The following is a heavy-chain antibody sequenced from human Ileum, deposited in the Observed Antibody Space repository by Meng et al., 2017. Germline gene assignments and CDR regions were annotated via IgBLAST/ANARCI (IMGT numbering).Heavy chain of an antibody. CDR2: IYYSGTT. D-gene: IGHD6-13*01. V-gene: IGHV4-31*03. J-gene: IGHJ4*02. CDR3: AREPPAAAGTGADY. Sequence: QVQLQESGPGLVKPSQTLSLTCTVSGGSISSGGYYWSWIRQHPGKGLEWIGYIYYSGTTYCNPSLKSRVTISVDTSKNQFSLKLSSVTAADTAVYYCAREPPAAAGTGADYWGQGTLVTVSS. CDR1: GGSISSGGYY.